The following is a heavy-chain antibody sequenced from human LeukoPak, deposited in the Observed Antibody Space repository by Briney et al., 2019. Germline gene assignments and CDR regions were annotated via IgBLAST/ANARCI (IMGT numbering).Heavy chain of an antibody. J-gene: IGHJ3*02. CDR3: ARPRVAGRNDAFDI. Sequence: SETLSLTCTVSGGSISSFYWSWIRQPPGKGLEWIGYIYYSGSTNYNPSLKSRVTISVDTSKNQFSLKLSSVTAADTAVYYCARPRVAGRNDAFDIWGQGTMVTVSS. D-gene: IGHD6-19*01. CDR1: GGSISSFY. V-gene: IGHV4-59*08. CDR2: IYYSGST.